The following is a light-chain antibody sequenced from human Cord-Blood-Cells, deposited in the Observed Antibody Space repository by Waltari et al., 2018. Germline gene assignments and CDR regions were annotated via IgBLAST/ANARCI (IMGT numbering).Light chain of an antibody. V-gene: IGLV2-8*01. CDR2: EVS. Sequence: PSASGSPGQSVTISCTRTSSDVGGYNYVSWYQQHPGKAPKLMIYEVSKRPSGVPDRFSGSKSGNTASLTVSGLQAEDEADYYCSSYAGSNNSVFGGGTKLTVL. J-gene: IGLJ2*01. CDR3: SSYAGSNNSV. CDR1: SSDVGGYNY.